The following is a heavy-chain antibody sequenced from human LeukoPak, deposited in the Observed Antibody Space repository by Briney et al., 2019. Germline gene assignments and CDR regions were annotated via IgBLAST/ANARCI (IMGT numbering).Heavy chain of an antibody. D-gene: IGHD3-10*01. CDR2: ISGSGGST. J-gene: IGHJ4*02. Sequence: GGSLRLSCAASGFTFSSYAMHWVRQAPGKGLEWVSAISGSGGSTYYADSVKGRFTISRDNSKNTLYLQMNSLRAEDTAVYYCATRPPSYGSGSSRYFDYWGQGTLVTVSS. CDR1: GFTFSSYA. V-gene: IGHV3-23*01. CDR3: ATRPPSYGSGSSRYFDY.